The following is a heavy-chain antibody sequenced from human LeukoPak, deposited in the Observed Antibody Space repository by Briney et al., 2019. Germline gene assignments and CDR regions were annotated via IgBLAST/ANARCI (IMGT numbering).Heavy chain of an antibody. CDR2: ISNDGNNK. V-gene: IGHV3-30*04. CDR3: ARGLVGVSAAFDI. J-gene: IGHJ3*02. D-gene: IGHD1-26*01. Sequence: GGSLRLSCEASGFTFSGYNLHWVRQAPGKGLEWVAVISNDGNNKYYADSVKGRFTVSRDNSKNTLYLQMNTLRAEDTAVYHCARGLVGVSAAFDIWGQGTLVTVSS. CDR1: GFTFSGYN.